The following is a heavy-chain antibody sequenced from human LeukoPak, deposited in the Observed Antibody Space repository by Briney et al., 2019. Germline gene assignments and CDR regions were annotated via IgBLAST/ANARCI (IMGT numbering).Heavy chain of an antibody. Sequence: GESLKISCKDSGYSLTNYWIGWVRQMPGKGLEWMGIIYPGDSDTRYSPSFQGQVTISADKSISTAYLQWSSLKASDTAMYYCARLWKISGSGEFDYWGQGTLVTVSS. J-gene: IGHJ4*02. CDR3: ARLWKISGSGEFDY. CDR2: IYPGDSDT. V-gene: IGHV5-51*01. D-gene: IGHD2-15*01. CDR1: GYSLTNYW.